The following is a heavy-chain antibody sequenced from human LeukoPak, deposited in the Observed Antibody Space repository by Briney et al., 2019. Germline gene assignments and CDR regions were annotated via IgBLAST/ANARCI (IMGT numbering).Heavy chain of an antibody. J-gene: IGHJ4*02. CDR3: ARVIRGATFDY. CDR2: IYYSGCT. Sequence: PSETLSVTCTVSGGSISGYYWSWIRQPAGKGMEWIGRIYYSGCTNYNPSLKSRVTISVDTSKNQFSLKLSSVTAADTAVYYCARVIRGATFDYWGQGTLVTVSS. V-gene: IGHV4-4*07. CDR1: GGSISGYY. D-gene: IGHD1-26*01.